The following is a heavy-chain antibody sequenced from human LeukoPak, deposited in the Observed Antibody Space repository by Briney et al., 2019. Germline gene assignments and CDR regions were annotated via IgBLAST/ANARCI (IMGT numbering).Heavy chain of an antibody. V-gene: IGHV4-61*08. Sequence: SETLSLTCTVSGGSVSSGAYYWSWVRQAPGKGMEWLGYIYYSGSTNYNPSLKSRVTISVGPSKYQFSLRLSSLTAADTDVYYCARVGYYYDSSAFYHYYFDYWGQGTLVTVSS. CDR1: GGSVSSGAYY. J-gene: IGHJ4*02. D-gene: IGHD3-22*01. CDR3: ARVGYYYDSSAFYHYYFDY. CDR2: IYYSGST.